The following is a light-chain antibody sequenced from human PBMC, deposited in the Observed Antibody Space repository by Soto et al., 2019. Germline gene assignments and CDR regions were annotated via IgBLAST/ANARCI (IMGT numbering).Light chain of an antibody. V-gene: IGLV2-14*01. CDR2: PVT. Sequence: QSVLTQPASVSGSPGQSITISCTGTSGDLAIYNYVSWYQQQPGKAPKLMIYPVTNRPSGVSNRFSGSRSGNTASLTISGLQAEDETDYYCSSYTDSSNYVFGTGTKVTVL. CDR1: SGDLAIYNY. CDR3: SSYTDSSNYV. J-gene: IGLJ1*01.